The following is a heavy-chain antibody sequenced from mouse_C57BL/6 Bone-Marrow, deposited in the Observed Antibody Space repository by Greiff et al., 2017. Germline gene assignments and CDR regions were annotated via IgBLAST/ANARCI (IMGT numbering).Heavy chain of an antibody. CDR1: GYTFTSYW. CDR3: ARPYASNCWYFDV. J-gene: IGHJ1*03. V-gene: IGHV1-55*01. CDR2: IYPGSGSP. D-gene: IGHD2-5*01. Sequence: QVQLQQPGAELVKPGASVKMSCKASGYTFTSYWITWVKQRPGQGLEWIGDIYPGSGSPNYNEKFKSKATLTVDTSSSTAYMQLSSLTSEDSAVYYCARPYASNCWYFDVWGTGTTVTVSS.